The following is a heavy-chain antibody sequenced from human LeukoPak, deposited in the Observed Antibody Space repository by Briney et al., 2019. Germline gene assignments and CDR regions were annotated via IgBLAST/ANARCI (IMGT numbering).Heavy chain of an antibody. CDR2: INHSGST. CDR1: GGSFSGYY. Sequence: PSETLSLTCAVYGGSFSGYYWSWLRQPPGKGLEWIGEINHSGSTNYNPSLKSRVTISVDTSKNQFSLKLSSVTAADTAVYYCASGIAAAGYYYYYYMDVWGKGTTVTVSS. V-gene: IGHV4-34*01. J-gene: IGHJ6*03. CDR3: ASGIAAAGYYYYYYMDV. D-gene: IGHD6-13*01.